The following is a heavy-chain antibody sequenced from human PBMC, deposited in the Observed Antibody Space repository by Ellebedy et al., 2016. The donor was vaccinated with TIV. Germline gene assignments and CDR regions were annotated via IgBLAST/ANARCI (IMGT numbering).Heavy chain of an antibody. CDR1: GFTFSTYA. CDR2: ISGSDGTT. CDR3: ARGGSAGTRYLDY. V-gene: IGHV3-23*01. J-gene: IGHJ4*02. Sequence: GGSLRLXCVASGFTFSTYAMNWVRQAPGKGLEWVSLISGSDGTTYYADSVKGRFTIYRDNSKDTLYLQMNSLRAEDTAVYYCARGGSAGTRYLDYWGQGTLVTVSS. D-gene: IGHD6-13*01.